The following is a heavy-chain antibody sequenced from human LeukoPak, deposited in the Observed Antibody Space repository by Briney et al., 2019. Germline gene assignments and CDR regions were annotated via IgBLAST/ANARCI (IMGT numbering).Heavy chain of an antibody. J-gene: IGHJ4*02. CDR3: AKDLGSSSSVSDYFDS. CDR1: GFSFSSYA. V-gene: IGHV3-23*01. Sequence: GGSLRLSCAASGFSFSSYAMSWVRQTPGKGLEWVSGISGGGGSTYYADSVKGRFTISRDNSKNTLYLQMNSLRAEDTAIYYCAKDLGSSSSVSDYFDSWGRGTLVTVSS. D-gene: IGHD6-6*01. CDR2: ISGGGGST.